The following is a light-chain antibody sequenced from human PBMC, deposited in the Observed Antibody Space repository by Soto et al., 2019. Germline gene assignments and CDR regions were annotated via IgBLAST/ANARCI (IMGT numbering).Light chain of an antibody. CDR1: QSVLYSSNNKNY. J-gene: IGKJ1*01. Sequence: DIVMTQSPDSLAVYLGERDTIICKSSQSVLYSSNNKNYLAWYQQKPRQPPKLLIYWASTRESGVPDRFSGSGSGTDFTLTISSLQAEDVAVYYCQQYYSTPLAFGQGTKVEIK. CDR3: QQYYSTPLA. CDR2: WAS. V-gene: IGKV4-1*01.